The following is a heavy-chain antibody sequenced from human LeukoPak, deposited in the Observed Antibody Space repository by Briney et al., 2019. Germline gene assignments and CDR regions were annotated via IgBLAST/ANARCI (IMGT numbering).Heavy chain of an antibody. Sequence: SETLSLTCTVSGCTISSYYWSWIRQPAGKGLEWIGRIYTSGSTNYNPSLKSRVTMSVDTSKNQFSLKLSSVTAADTAVYYCARESLLWFGELLWAFDYWGQGTLVTVSS. V-gene: IGHV4-4*07. CDR2: IYTSGST. CDR3: ARESLLWFGELLWAFDY. CDR1: GCTISSYY. D-gene: IGHD3-10*01. J-gene: IGHJ4*02.